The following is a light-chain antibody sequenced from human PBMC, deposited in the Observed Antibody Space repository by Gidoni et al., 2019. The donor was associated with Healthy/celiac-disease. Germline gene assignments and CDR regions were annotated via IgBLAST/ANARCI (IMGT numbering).Light chain of an antibody. V-gene: IGLV1-47*02. CDR2: SNN. CDR1: SSNIGSNY. Sequence: QSVLPQPPSASGTPGQRVTISCSGSSSNIGSNYVYWYQQLPGTAPKLLIYSNNQRPSGVPDRFSGSKSGTSASLAISGLRSEDEADYYCAAWDDSLSGPHVVFGGGTKLTVL. J-gene: IGLJ2*01. CDR3: AAWDDSLSGPHVV.